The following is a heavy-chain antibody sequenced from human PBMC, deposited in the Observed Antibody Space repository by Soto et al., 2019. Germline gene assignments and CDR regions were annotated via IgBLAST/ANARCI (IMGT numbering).Heavy chain of an antibody. CDR2: IYSGGSS. CDR3: LYCSGGSCYNYGMDV. J-gene: IGHJ6*02. Sequence: GGSLRLSCAASGFTVSSNYMSWVRQAPGKGLEWVSVIYSGGSSYYADSVKGRFTISRHNSKNTLYLQMNSLRAEDTAVYYCLYCSGGSCYNYGMDVWGQGTTVTVSS. V-gene: IGHV3-53*04. CDR1: GFTVSSNY. D-gene: IGHD2-15*01.